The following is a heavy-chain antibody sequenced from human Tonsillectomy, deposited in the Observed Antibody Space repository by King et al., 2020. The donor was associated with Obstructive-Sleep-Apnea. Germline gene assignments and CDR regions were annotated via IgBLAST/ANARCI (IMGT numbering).Heavy chain of an antibody. J-gene: IGHJ4*02. CDR1: GYTFTDYY. CDR2: INPNSGGT. Sequence: QLVQSGAEVKKSGASVKLSCKTSGYTFTDYYMHWVRQAPGQGLEWMGWINPNSGGTNYAKKFQGWVTMTRDTSINTAYMELSRLRADDTATYYCTRAYSSGWYYMAYWGQGTLVTVSS. D-gene: IGHD6-19*01. CDR3: TRAYSSGWYYMAY. V-gene: IGHV1-2*04.